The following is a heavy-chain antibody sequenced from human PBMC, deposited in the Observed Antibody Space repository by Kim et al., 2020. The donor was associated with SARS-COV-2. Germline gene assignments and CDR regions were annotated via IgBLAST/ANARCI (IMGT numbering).Heavy chain of an antibody. CDR1: GFTFSSYA. CDR2: ISGSGGST. V-gene: IGHV3-23*01. CDR3: AKDIRDVMAAAGFDY. J-gene: IGHJ4*02. Sequence: GGSLRLSCAASGFTFSSYAMSWVRQAPGKGLEWVSAISGSGGSTYYADSVKGRFTISRDNSKNTLYLQMNSLRAEDTAVYYCAKDIRDVMAAAGFDYWGQGTLVTVSS. D-gene: IGHD6-13*01.